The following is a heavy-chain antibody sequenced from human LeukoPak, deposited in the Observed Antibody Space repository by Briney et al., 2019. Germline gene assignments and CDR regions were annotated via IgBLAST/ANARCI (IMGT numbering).Heavy chain of an antibody. J-gene: IGHJ5*02. CDR2: INGDASST. V-gene: IGHV3-74*01. CDR1: GFTFSSYS. CDR3: ARGGFTNGFDP. D-gene: IGHD2-8*01. Sequence: GGSLRLSCAASGFTFSSYSMNWVRQIPGKGPVWVSRINGDASSTSYADSVRGRFTISRDNAKNTLFLQMSSLRDEDTAVYYCARGGFTNGFDPWGQGTLVTVSS.